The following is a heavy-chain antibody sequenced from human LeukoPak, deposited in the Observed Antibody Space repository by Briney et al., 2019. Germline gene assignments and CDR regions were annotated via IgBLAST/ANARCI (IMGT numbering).Heavy chain of an antibody. Sequence: ASVKLSCNASGYTFTGYYMHWGRQAPGQGLGWMGWIKPNSGGTNYAQKFQGRVTMTRDTSISTAYMELSRLRSDDTAVYYCARGERIQLWKKGFDYWGQGTLVTVPS. CDR3: ARGERIQLWKKGFDY. CDR1: GYTFTGYY. CDR2: IKPNSGGT. V-gene: IGHV1-2*02. J-gene: IGHJ4*02. D-gene: IGHD5-18*01.